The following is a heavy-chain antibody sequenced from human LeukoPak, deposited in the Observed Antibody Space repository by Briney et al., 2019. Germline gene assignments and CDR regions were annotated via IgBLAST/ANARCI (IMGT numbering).Heavy chain of an antibody. CDR2: INPNSAGT. CDR1: GYTFTGYY. CDR3: ARLGIAASGDAY. Sequence: ASVKVSCKASGYTFTGYYMHWVRQAPGQGLEWMGWINPNSAGTNYEQRFQGRVTMTRDSSISTAYMELSRLTSDDTAVYYCARLGIAASGDAYWGQGTLVTVSS. D-gene: IGHD6-13*01. V-gene: IGHV1-2*02. J-gene: IGHJ4*02.